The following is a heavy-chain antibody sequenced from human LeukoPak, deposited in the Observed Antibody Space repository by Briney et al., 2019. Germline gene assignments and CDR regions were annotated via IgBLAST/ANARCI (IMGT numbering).Heavy chain of an antibody. CDR2: ISYDGSNK. D-gene: IGHD1-26*01. CDR3: ARAQLVGATDY. Sequence: GGSLRLSCAASGFTFSSYGMHWVRQAPGKGLEWVAVISYDGSNKYYADSVKGRFTISRDNSKNTLYLQMNSLRAEDTAVYYCARAQLVGATDYWGQGTLVTVSS. V-gene: IGHV3-30*19. CDR1: GFTFSSYG. J-gene: IGHJ4*02.